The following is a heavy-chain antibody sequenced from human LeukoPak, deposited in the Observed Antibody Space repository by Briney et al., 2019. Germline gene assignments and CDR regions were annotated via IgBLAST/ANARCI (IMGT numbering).Heavy chain of an antibody. CDR3: ARDRPHNWFDP. Sequence: ASVKVSCKASGYTFIGYYIHWVRQAPGQGLEWMGLINPNNGDTVYAQKFQARVTVTRDTSISTVYMELTRLTSDDTAVYYCARDRPHNWFDPWGQGTLVTVSS. CDR1: GYTFIGYY. CDR2: INPNNGDT. V-gene: IGHV1-2*02. J-gene: IGHJ5*02.